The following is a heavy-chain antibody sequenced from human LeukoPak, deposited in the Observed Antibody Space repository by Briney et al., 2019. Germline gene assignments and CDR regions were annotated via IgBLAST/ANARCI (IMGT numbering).Heavy chain of an antibody. D-gene: IGHD6-13*01. Sequence: SETLSLTCTVSGGSISSYYWSWIRQPPGKGLQWVGYIYYSGSTNYNPSLKSRVTISVDTSKNQFSLKLSSVTAADTAVYYCARALAAAGTIDPWGQGSLVTVSS. CDR1: GGSISSYY. V-gene: IGHV4-59*01. CDR2: IYYSGST. CDR3: ARALAAAGTIDP. J-gene: IGHJ5*02.